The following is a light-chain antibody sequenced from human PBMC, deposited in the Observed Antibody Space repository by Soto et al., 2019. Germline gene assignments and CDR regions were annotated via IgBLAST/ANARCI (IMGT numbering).Light chain of an antibody. CDR1: QDIRNY. Sequence: DILMTQSPSSLSASVGDRVTITCQASQDIRNYLHWYQQKPGKAPRLLIYDASTLQTGVPSRFRGSGSGTEFTFTITSLQPEDVGTYYCQPYDDLPPITFGQGTRLDIK. CDR3: QPYDDLPPIT. J-gene: IGKJ5*01. V-gene: IGKV1-33*01. CDR2: DAS.